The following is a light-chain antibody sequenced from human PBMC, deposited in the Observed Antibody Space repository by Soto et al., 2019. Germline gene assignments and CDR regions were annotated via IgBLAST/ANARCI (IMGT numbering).Light chain of an antibody. Sequence: EIVLTQSPGTLSLSPGQRGTLSCRASQSVSSRNLAWYQQKPGQAPRLLTYGASNRATGIPDRFSGSGSGTDFTLTISRLEPEDFAVYYCQQYGSSPTFGHGTKVDIK. CDR3: QQYGSSPT. V-gene: IGKV3-20*01. CDR2: GAS. J-gene: IGKJ1*01. CDR1: QSVSSRN.